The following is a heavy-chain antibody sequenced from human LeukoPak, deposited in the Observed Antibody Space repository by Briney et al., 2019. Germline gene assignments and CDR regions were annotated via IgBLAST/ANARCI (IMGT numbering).Heavy chain of an antibody. CDR1: GFTFSSYG. Sequence: GGSLRLSCAASGFTFSSYGMHWVRQAPGKGLEWVAVISYDGSNKYYADSVKGRFTISRDNSKNTLYLQMNSLRAEDTAVYYCANDREPGYDFWSTNWFDPWGQGTLVTVSS. V-gene: IGHV3-30*18. CDR3: ANDREPGYDFWSTNWFDP. J-gene: IGHJ5*02. D-gene: IGHD3-3*01. CDR2: ISYDGSNK.